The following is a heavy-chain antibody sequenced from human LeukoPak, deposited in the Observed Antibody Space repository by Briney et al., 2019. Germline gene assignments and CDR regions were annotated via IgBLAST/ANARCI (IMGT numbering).Heavy chain of an antibody. CDR1: GFTFRTYD. V-gene: IGHV3-13*04. CDR2: VDTVGNA. CDR3: ARGSRSSGWY. J-gene: IGHJ4*02. D-gene: IGHD6-19*01. Sequence: AGGSLRLSCAASGFTFRTYDMHWVRQVTGKGLEWVSGVDTVGNAYYPASVKGRFTMSRDNAKNSLSLQMNALRVGDTAVYYCARGSRSSGWYWGQGTLVTVSS.